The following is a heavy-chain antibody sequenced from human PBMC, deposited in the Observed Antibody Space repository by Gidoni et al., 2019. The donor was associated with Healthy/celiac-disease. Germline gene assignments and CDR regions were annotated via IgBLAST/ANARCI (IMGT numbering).Heavy chain of an antibody. Sequence: QVQLVESGGGVVQPGRSLRLSCAASGFTFSSYGMHWVRQATGKGLELVAVIWYDGSNKYYADSVKGRFTISRDNSKNTLYLQMNSLRAEDTAVYYCARQWLFDGQDYWGQGTLVTVSS. J-gene: IGHJ4*02. CDR2: IWYDGSNK. CDR3: ARQWLFDGQDY. D-gene: IGHD6-19*01. CDR1: GFTFSSYG. V-gene: IGHV3-33*01.